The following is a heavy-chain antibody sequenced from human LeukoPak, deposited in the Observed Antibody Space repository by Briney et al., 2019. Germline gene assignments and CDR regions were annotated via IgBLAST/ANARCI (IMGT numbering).Heavy chain of an antibody. CDR1: GHTFTGYY. CDR3: ARLPGGSYGCFDP. Sequence: GASEKVSCKASGHTFTGYYMHWVRQAPGQGLEWMGWINPNSGGTNYAQKFQGRVTMTRDTSISTAYMELSRLRSDDTAVYYCARLPGGSYGCFDPWGQGTLVTVSS. CDR2: INPNSGGT. D-gene: IGHD1-26*01. V-gene: IGHV1-2*02. J-gene: IGHJ5*02.